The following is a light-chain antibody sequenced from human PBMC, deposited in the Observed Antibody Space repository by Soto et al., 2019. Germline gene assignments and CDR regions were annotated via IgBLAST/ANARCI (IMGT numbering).Light chain of an antibody. CDR3: QQYGSSPIT. V-gene: IGKV3-20*01. J-gene: IGKJ5*01. Sequence: EIVLTQSPGTLSLSPGERATLSCRTSQSVSSSYLDWYQQKPGQAPRLLIYAASSRATGIPDRFSGSGSGTDFSRTISRLEPEDFAVYYCQQYGSSPITFGQGTRLEIK. CDR2: AAS. CDR1: QSVSSSY.